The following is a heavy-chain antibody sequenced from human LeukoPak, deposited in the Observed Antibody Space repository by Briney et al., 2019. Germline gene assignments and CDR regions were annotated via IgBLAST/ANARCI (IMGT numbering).Heavy chain of an antibody. J-gene: IGHJ4*02. Sequence: SETLSLTCAVYGGSFSDYDWSWVRQAPGRGLQWIGEINQSGATNCDPSLKSRVTMSIDTSKNQFSLRLTSVTAADTAVYFCARQTGSGLFLLPGGQGTLVTVSS. CDR2: INQSGAT. CDR3: ARQTGSGLFLLP. D-gene: IGHD3/OR15-3a*01. CDR1: GGSFSDYD. V-gene: IGHV4-34*01.